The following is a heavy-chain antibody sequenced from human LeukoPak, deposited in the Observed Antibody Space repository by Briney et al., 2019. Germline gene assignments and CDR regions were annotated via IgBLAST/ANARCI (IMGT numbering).Heavy chain of an antibody. V-gene: IGHV4-31*03. Sequence: SETLSLTCTVSGGSISSGGYYWSWIRQHPGKGLEWIVYIYYSGSTYYNPSLKSRVTISVDTSKNQFSLKLSSVTAADTAVYYCARGPAMGYYYYYGMDVWGQGTTVAVSS. CDR3: ARGPAMGYYYYYGMDV. CDR1: GGSISSGGYY. J-gene: IGHJ6*02. D-gene: IGHD5-18*01. CDR2: IYYSGST.